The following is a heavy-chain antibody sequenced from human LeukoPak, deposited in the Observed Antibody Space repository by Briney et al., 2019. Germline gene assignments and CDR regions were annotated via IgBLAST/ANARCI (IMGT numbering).Heavy chain of an antibody. J-gene: IGHJ4*02. CDR2: ISYDGSNK. D-gene: IGHD1-1*01. CDR3: ARDGMGRFYY. V-gene: IGHV3-30*04. Sequence: GRSLRLSCAASGFTFSSYAMHWVRQAPGKGLEWVAVISYDGSNKYYADSVKGRFTISRDNSKNTLYLQMNSLRAEDTAVYFCARDGMGRFYYWGQGTLVTVSS. CDR1: GFTFSSYA.